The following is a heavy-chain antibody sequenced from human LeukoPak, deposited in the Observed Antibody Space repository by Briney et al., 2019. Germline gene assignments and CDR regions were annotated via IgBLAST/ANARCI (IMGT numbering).Heavy chain of an antibody. CDR1: GFTFSRYW. D-gene: IGHD3-10*01. V-gene: IGHV3-74*01. J-gene: IGHJ5*02. CDR2: ISPDGSRT. CDR3: ARVALGSYNWFDP. Sequence: GGSLRFSCAASGFTFSRYWMHWVRQAPGKGLVWVSRISPDGSRTTYADSVKGRFTISRDNAKNTVYLQMNSLRAEDTAVYYCARVALGSYNWFDPWGQGTLVTVSS.